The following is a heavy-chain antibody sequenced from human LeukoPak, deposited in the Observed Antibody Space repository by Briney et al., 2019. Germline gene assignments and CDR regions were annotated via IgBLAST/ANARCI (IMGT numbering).Heavy chain of an antibody. CDR1: GGSISSYY. CDR2: IYYSGST. V-gene: IGHV4-59*01. D-gene: IGHD3-10*01. CDR3: ARETDYYGSGSSDYWYFDL. J-gene: IGHJ2*01. Sequence: NPSETLSLTCTVSGGSISSYYWSWLRQPPGKGLEWIGYIYYSGSTNYNPSLKSRVTISVDTSKNQFSLKLSSVTAADTAVYYCARETDYYGSGSSDYWYFDLWGRGTLVTVSS.